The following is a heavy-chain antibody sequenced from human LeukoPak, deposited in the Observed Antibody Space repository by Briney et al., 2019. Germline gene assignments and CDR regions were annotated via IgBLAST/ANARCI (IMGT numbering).Heavy chain of an antibody. CDR3: ARGSYSGCDIDY. CDR2: IIPNSGGS. J-gene: IGHJ4*02. CDR1: GYTFSVYY. V-gene: IGHV1-2*06. D-gene: IGHD5-12*01. Sequence: ASVKVSCKASGYTFSVYYMHWVRQAPGQGLEWMGRIIPNSGGSNFAQNFQGRVTMTRDTSISTAYMELSRLRSDDTAVYYCARGSYSGCDIDYWGQGTLVTVSS.